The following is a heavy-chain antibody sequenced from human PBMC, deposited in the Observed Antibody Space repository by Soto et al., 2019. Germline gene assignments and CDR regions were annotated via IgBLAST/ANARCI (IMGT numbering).Heavy chain of an antibody. Sequence: TLSLTCTVSGGSISSGGYYWSWIRQHPGKGLEWIGYIYYSRSTYYNPSLKSRVTISVDTSKNQFSLKLSSVTAADTAVYYCASGSGSYYSWFDPWGQGPLVTVSS. V-gene: IGHV4-31*03. CDR2: IYYSRST. CDR3: ASGSGSYYSWFDP. J-gene: IGHJ5*02. D-gene: IGHD3-10*01. CDR1: GGSISSGGYY.